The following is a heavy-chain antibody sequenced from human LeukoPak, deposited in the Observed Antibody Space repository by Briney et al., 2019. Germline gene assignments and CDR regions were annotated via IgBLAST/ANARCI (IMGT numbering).Heavy chain of an antibody. V-gene: IGHV3-23*01. Sequence: PGGSLRLSCAASGFTFSTYATSWVRQAPGKGLEWVSAICGSDGSRYYADSVKGRFTISRDNSKNTLYLQMNSLRGEDTAVYYCAKGGSPSCYSSSGYWGQGTLVTVSS. J-gene: IGHJ4*02. CDR3: AKGGSPSCYSSSGY. D-gene: IGHD2-2*01. CDR2: ICGSDGSR. CDR1: GFTFSTYA.